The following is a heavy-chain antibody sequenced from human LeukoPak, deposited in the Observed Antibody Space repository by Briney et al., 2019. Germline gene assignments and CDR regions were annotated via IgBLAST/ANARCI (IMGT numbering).Heavy chain of an antibody. CDR3: ARDARIPYYFDY. CDR2: IIPIFGTA. V-gene: IGHV1-69*05. Sequence: TFSXXXXXXVXQXXXXGXXXXGMIIPIFGTANYAQKFQGRVTITTDESTSTAYMELSSLRSEDTAVYYCARDARIPYYFDYWGQGTLVTVSS. D-gene: IGHD2-15*01. CDR1: TFSXXX. J-gene: IGHJ4*02.